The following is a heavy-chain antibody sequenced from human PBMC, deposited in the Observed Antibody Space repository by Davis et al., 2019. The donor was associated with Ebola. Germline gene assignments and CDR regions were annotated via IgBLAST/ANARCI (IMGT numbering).Heavy chain of an antibody. V-gene: IGHV4-34*03. Sequence: SETLSLTCAVYGGSFSGYYWSWIRQPPGKGLEWIGEINHSGSTNYNPSLKSRVTISLDTSKSQFSLRLSSVTTADTAVYYCAKGSSGWYAAFDVWGQGTMVTVSS. CDR3: AKGSSGWYAAFDV. J-gene: IGHJ3*01. D-gene: IGHD6-19*01. CDR2: INHSGST. CDR1: GGSFSGYY.